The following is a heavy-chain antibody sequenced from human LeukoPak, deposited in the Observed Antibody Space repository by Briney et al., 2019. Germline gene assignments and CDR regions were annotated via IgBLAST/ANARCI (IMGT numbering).Heavy chain of an antibody. J-gene: IGHJ4*02. CDR3: ATPYTSGRSLYFDN. CDR2: ISYGGSNK. V-gene: IGHV3-30*03. D-gene: IGHD6-19*01. CDR1: GFTFSSYG. Sequence: PGGSLRLSCAASGFTFSSYGMHWVRQAPGKGLEWVAVISYGGSNKYYADSVKGRFTISRDNSKNTLYLQMNGLRAEETAMYYCATPYTSGRSLYFDNWGQGTLVTVSS.